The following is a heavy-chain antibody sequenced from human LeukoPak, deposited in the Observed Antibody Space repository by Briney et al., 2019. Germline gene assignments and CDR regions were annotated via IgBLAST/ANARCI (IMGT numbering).Heavy chain of an antibody. CDR3: ARGENSKTYPVSGY. V-gene: IGHV3-30*03. J-gene: IGHJ4*02. CDR2: ITYDGSNK. D-gene: IGHD2/OR15-2a*01. Sequence: GKSLRLSCAASGFTFSSYGMHWVRQAPGKGLEWVAVITYDGSNKYYIDSVKGRFTISRDNSKNTLYLQMNSLRAEDTAVYYCARGENSKTYPVSGYWGQGTLVTVSS. CDR1: GFTFSSYG.